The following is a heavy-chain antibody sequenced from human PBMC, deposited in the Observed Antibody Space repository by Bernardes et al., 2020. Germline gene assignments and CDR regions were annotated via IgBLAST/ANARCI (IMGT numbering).Heavy chain of an antibody. D-gene: IGHD2-21*02. Sequence: ASVKVSCKASGYTFTSYGIIWVRQAPGQGLEWMGWISAYNGNTNYAQKLQGRVTMTTDTSTSTAYMELRSLRSDDTAVYYCARDRSGGDCYKHWGQGTLVTVSS. J-gene: IGHJ4*02. V-gene: IGHV1-18*01. CDR3: ARDRSGGDCYKH. CDR2: ISAYNGNT. CDR1: GYTFTSYG.